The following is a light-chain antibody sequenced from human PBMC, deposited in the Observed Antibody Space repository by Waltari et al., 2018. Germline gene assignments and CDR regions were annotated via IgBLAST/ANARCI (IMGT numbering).Light chain of an antibody. CDR1: SSNIGSSY. CDR2: INN. V-gene: IGLV1-47*01. J-gene: IGLJ3*02. Sequence: QSILTQPPSASGTPGQRVTISCSGSSSNIGSSYVFWYQQLPGTAPKLLIYINNRRPSGVPYRFSGSKSATSASLAISGLRSEDEADYYCAAWDDSLSGPVFGGGTKVTVL. CDR3: AAWDDSLSGPV.